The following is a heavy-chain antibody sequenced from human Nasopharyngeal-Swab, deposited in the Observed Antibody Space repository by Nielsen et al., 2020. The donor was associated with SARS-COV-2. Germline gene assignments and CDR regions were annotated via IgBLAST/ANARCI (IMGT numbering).Heavy chain of an antibody. D-gene: IGHD1-26*01. CDR3: ARTDRGSYAAYFDY. Sequence: GESLKISCVASGFTGSSYAMHWVRQAPGKGLEWVAVISYDGGIKNYADSVRGRFTISRDNSKNTLYLQMDSLRPEDTAVYYCARTDRGSYAAYFDYWGQGTQVTVSS. CDR2: ISYDGGIK. V-gene: IGHV3-30-3*01. J-gene: IGHJ4*02. CDR1: GFTGSSYA.